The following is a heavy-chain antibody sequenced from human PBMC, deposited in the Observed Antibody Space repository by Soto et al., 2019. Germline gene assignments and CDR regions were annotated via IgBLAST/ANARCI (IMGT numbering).Heavy chain of an antibody. CDR1: GFTVSSNY. CDR2: IYSSSST. D-gene: IGHD2-21*02. Sequence: GGSLRLSCAASGFTVSSNYMSWVRQAPGKGLEWVSVIYSSSSTYYADSVKGRFTISRDNSKNTLYLQTNSLRAEDTAVYYCARDPGDSDAFDIWGQGTMVTVSS. J-gene: IGHJ3*02. CDR3: ARDPGDSDAFDI. V-gene: IGHV3-66*01.